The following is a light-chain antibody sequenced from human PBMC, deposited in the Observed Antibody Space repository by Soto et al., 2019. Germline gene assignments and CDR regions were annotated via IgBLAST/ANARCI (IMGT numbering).Light chain of an antibody. Sequence: EIVLTQSPGTLSLSPGERATLSCRASQSVSSSYLAWYQQKPGQAPRLLIYGASSRATGIPDRFSGSGSGXXXXXXIXXXEPEDFAVYYCQQYGSSSYTFGQGTKLEIK. CDR1: QSVSSSY. V-gene: IGKV3-20*01. J-gene: IGKJ2*01. CDR2: GAS. CDR3: QQYGSSSYT.